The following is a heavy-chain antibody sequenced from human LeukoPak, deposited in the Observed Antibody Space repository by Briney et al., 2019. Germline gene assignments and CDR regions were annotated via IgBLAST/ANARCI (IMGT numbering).Heavy chain of an antibody. D-gene: IGHD3-10*01. V-gene: IGHV3-53*01. J-gene: IGHJ3*01. Sequence: GGSLRLSCAASGFTVSSNYMSWVRQAPGKGLEWVSVLYGGANTYYADSVKGRLTISRDNSKNTLYLQMNSLRADDTAVYYCARAVAYYYVSGNYYPGAFDVWGQGTMVTVSS. CDR3: ARAVAYYYVSGNYYPGAFDV. CDR2: LYGGANT. CDR1: GFTVSSNY.